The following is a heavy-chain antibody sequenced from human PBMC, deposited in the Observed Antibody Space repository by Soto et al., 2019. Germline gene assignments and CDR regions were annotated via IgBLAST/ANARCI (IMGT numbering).Heavy chain of an antibody. CDR2: IIPIFGTA. D-gene: IGHD3-22*01. CDR3: ARGRQPRNQEIVVVMGWFDP. J-gene: IGHJ5*02. CDR1: GGTFSSYA. Sequence: ASVKVSCKASGGTFSSYAISWVRQAPGQGLEWMGGIIPIFGTANYAQKFQGRVTITADESTSTAYMELSSLRSEDTAVYYCARGRQPRNQEIVVVMGWFDPWGQGTLGTVSS. V-gene: IGHV1-69*13.